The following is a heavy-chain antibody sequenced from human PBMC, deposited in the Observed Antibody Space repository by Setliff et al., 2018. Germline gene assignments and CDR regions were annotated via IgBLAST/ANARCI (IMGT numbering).Heavy chain of an antibody. V-gene: IGHV4-4*07. CDR2: IYADGST. CDR1: RGPINSHY. Sequence: SETLSLTCTVSRGPINSHYWSWIRQPAGKGLEWIGRIYADGSTHYNPSLKSRVTMSIDTSKNQFFLEVRSVTAADTAVYYCARDRGSNNSPEDFDYWGLGTLVTVSS. CDR3: ARDRGSNNSPEDFDY. J-gene: IGHJ4*02. D-gene: IGHD1-20*01.